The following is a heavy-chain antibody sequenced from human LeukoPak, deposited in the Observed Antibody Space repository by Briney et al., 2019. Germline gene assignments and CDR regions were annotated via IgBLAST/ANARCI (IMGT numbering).Heavy chain of an antibody. D-gene: IGHD3-22*01. V-gene: IGHV3-66*01. CDR3: ARENSNSSGYYWGYFDY. CDR1: GFTASNNY. Sequence: GGSLRLSCAASGFTASNNYMSWVRQAPGKGLEWVSVIYSGGTTYYAESVKGRFTISRDNSKNTLYLQMKSLRAEDTAVYYCARENSNSSGYYWGYFDYWGQGRLVTVSS. CDR2: IYSGGTT. J-gene: IGHJ4*02.